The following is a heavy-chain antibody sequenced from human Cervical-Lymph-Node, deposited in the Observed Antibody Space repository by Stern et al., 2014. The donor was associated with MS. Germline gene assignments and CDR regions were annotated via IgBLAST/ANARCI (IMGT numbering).Heavy chain of an antibody. J-gene: IGHJ5*02. Sequence: VQLEESGPGLVRPSQTLSLTCTVSGDSISSGIQYWSWIRQPAGKGLEWIGGVLKGANPTLRPPLKSGPPMSIDPSKNQFSLNLFSWTAADTAVYYCARGPRGSRDWIDPWGQGTLVTVSS. CDR2: VLKGANP. CDR3: ARGPRGSRDWIDP. D-gene: IGHD5-12*01. V-gene: IGHV4-61*02. CDR1: GDSISSGIQY.